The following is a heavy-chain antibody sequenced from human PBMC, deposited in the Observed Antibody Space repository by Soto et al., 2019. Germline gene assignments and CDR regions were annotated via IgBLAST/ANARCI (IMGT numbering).Heavy chain of an antibody. D-gene: IGHD1-26*01. Sequence: SETLSLTCAVYGGSFSGYYWSWIRQPPGKGLEWIGGINHSGSTNYNPSRKSRVTISVDTSKNQFSLKLSSVTAADTAVYYCARVVRSYWDDALDIWGQGTMVTVSS. J-gene: IGHJ3*02. CDR2: INHSGST. CDR3: ARVVRSYWDDALDI. CDR1: GGSFSGYY. V-gene: IGHV4-34*01.